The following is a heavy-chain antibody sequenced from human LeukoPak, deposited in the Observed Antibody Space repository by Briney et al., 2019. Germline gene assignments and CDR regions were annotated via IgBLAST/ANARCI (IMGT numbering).Heavy chain of an antibody. Sequence: GGSLQISFQGSGYSFTSYWIGWVRPMPGKGLEWMGIIYPGDSDTRYSPSFQGQVTISADKSISNAYLQWSSLKASDTAMYYCASSGYSSGWYLEPVGYWGQGTLVTVSS. V-gene: IGHV5-51*01. CDR2: IYPGDSDT. CDR3: ASSGYSSGWYLEPVGY. J-gene: IGHJ4*02. D-gene: IGHD6-19*01. CDR1: GYSFTSYW.